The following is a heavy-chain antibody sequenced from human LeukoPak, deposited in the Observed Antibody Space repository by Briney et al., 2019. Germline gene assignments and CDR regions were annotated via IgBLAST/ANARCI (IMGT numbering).Heavy chain of an antibody. CDR3: ARGWLAETTVVTPYNY. D-gene: IGHD2-21*02. CDR1: GYTFTGYY. V-gene: IGHV1-69*13. CDR2: ITPIFRTP. Sequence: SVKVSCKASGYTFTGYYMHWVRQAPGQGLEWMGGITPIFRTPNYAQKFQGRVTITAVESMSTAYMELSSLRSEDTAVYYCARGWLAETTVVTPYNYWGQGTLVTVSS. J-gene: IGHJ4*02.